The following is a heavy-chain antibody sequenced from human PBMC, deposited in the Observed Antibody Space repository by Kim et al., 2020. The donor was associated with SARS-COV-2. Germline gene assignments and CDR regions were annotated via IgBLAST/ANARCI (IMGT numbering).Heavy chain of an antibody. CDR2: IIPILGIA. V-gene: IGHV1-69*04. Sequence: SVKVSCKASGGTFSSYTISWVRQAPGQGLEWMGRIIPILGIANYAQKFQGRVTITADKSTSTAYMELSSLRSEDTAVYYCARDLSDYDILTGVYYYYYYGMDVWGQGTTVTVSS. J-gene: IGHJ6*02. CDR1: GGTFSSYT. D-gene: IGHD3-9*01. CDR3: ARDLSDYDILTGVYYYYYYGMDV.